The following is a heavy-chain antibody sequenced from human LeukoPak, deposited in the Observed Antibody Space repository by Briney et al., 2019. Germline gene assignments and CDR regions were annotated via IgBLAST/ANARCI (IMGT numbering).Heavy chain of an antibody. Sequence: ASVKVSCKASGFTFTGYYMHWVRQAPGQGLEWMGWINPNSGGTNYAQKFQGRVTMTRDTSISTAYMELSRLRSDDTAVYYCAKLGYCSGGSCYGDDAFDIWGQGTLVTVSS. CDR1: GFTFTGYY. CDR3: AKLGYCSGGSCYGDDAFDI. V-gene: IGHV1-2*02. J-gene: IGHJ3*02. D-gene: IGHD2-15*01. CDR2: INPNSGGT.